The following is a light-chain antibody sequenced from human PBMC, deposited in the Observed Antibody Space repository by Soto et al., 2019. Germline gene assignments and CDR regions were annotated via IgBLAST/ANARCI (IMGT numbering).Light chain of an antibody. V-gene: IGKV1-5*03. Sequence: DIQMTQSPSTLSGSVGDRVTITCRVSQTISSWLAWYQQKPGKAPKLLIYKASTLKSGVPSRFSGSGSGTEFTLTISNLQPDDFATYYCQQYDSYSSGPFGQGTKV. CDR1: QTISSW. CDR2: KAS. J-gene: IGKJ1*01. CDR3: QQYDSYSSGP.